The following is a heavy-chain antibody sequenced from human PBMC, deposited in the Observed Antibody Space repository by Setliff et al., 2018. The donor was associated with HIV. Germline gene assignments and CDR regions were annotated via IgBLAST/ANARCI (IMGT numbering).Heavy chain of an antibody. Sequence: SETLSLTCTVSGGSINSRSYYWAWIRQPPGKGLECVASIYFSGTPYYNPSLKNRVTISVDTSKNQFSLKLSSLTAADTAVYYCARRGMWSYETGGNPTDTFDYWGQGVLVTVSS. CDR1: GGSINSRSYY. CDR2: IYFSGTP. V-gene: IGHV4-39*01. CDR3: ARRGMWSYETGGNPTDTFDY. J-gene: IGHJ4*02. D-gene: IGHD2-8*02.